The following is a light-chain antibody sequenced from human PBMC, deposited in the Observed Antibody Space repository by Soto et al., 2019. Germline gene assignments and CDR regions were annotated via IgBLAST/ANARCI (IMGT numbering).Light chain of an antibody. V-gene: IGLV2-14*01. CDR1: SSDVGRYNY. CDR2: DVS. Sequence: QSALTQPASVSGSPGQSITISCTGTSSDVGRYNYVSWYQQHPGKAPKLMIFDVSDRPSGVSNRFSASKSGNTASLTISGLQAEDEADYYCSSYTSSIPFVFGTGTKLTVL. J-gene: IGLJ1*01. CDR3: SSYTSSIPFV.